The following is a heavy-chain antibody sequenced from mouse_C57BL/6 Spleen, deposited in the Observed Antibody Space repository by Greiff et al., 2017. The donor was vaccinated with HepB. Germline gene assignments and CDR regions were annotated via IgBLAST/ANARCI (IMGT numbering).Heavy chain of an antibody. J-gene: IGHJ3*01. CDR2: INPNTGGT. Sequence: VQLQQSGPELVKPGASVKISCKASGYTFTDYYMNWVKQSHGKSLEWIGAINPNTGGTSYNQKFKGKATLTVDKSSSTAYMELRSLTSEDSAVYYCARSTAAYWGQGTLVTVSA. CDR3: ARSTAAY. CDR1: GYTFTDYY. V-gene: IGHV1-26*01.